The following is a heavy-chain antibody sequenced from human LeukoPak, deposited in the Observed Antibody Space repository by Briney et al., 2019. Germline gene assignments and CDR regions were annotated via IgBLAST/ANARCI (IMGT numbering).Heavy chain of an antibody. J-gene: IGHJ4*02. D-gene: IGHD6-19*01. CDR1: GFRFYGYA. CDR3: ARGRRTVAGHFDN. V-gene: IGHV3-9*01. Sequence: GGSLRLSCAVSGFRFYGYAMHWVRHVPGKGLEWVSTINWNGSGDLYADFVKGRFTISRDNAKNSLYLHMTSLGTEDTALYYCARGRRTVAGHFDNWGQGTLVTVSS. CDR2: INWNGSGD.